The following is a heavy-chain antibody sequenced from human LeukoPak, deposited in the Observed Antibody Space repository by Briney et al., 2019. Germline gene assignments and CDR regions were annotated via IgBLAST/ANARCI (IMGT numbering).Heavy chain of an antibody. V-gene: IGHV4-39*01. CDR1: GGSISSSSYY. J-gene: IGHJ5*02. D-gene: IGHD3-10*01. Sequence: PSETLSLTCTVSGGSISSSSYYWGWIRQPPGKGLEWIGGIYYSGSTYYNPSLKSRVTISVDTSKNQFPLKLSSVTAADTAVYYCARGSYYYGSGSPDWFDPWGQGTLVTVSS. CDR3: ARGSYYYGSGSPDWFDP. CDR2: IYYSGST.